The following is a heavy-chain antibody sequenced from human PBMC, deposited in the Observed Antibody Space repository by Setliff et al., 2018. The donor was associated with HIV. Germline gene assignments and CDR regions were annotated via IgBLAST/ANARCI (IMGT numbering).Heavy chain of an antibody. J-gene: IGHJ3*02. CDR1: GLTFNRYW. CDR2: TKFDGSES. CDR3: ARDASISSPYDAFDI. D-gene: IGHD6-6*01. Sequence: PGGSLRLSCVASGLTFNRYWMSWVRQVPGKGLEWVSNTKFDGSESYYVDSVKGRFIASTDNAKNSLFLQMGSLRAEDMAVYYCARDASISSPYDAFDIWGQGTMVTVSS. V-gene: IGHV3-7*01.